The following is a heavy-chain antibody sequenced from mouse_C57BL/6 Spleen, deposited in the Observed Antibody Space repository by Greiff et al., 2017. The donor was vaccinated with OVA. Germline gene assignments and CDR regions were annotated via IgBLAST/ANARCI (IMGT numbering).Heavy chain of an antibody. CDR2: IDPSDSYT. D-gene: IGHD2-2*01. Sequence: VQLQQPGAELVKPGASVKLSCKASGYTFTSYWMQWVKQRPGQGLEWIGAIDPSDSYTNYNQKFKGQATLTGATSSSPAYMQLSSLTSEDSAVYYCARRVTTLYYYAMDDWGQGTSVTVSS. J-gene: IGHJ4*01. V-gene: IGHV1-50*01. CDR3: ARRVTTLYYYAMDD. CDR1: GYTFTSYW.